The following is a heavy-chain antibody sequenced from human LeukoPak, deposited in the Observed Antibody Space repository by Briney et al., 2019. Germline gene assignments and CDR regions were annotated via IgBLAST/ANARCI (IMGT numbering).Heavy chain of an antibody. CDR3: ARRGQAGYLY. D-gene: IGHD3-16*02. J-gene: IGHJ4*02. CDR1: GGSFSGYY. Sequence: SETLSLTCAVYGGSFSGYYWSWIRQPPGKGLEWIGEISHSGSTNYNPSLKSRVTVSVDTSKNQFSLNLNSVTAADTAVYYCARRGQAGYLYWGQGTLVTVSS. V-gene: IGHV4-34*01. CDR2: ISHSGST.